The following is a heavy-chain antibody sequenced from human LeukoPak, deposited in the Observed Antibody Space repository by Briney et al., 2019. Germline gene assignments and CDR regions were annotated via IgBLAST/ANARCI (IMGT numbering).Heavy chain of an antibody. CDR1: GFTFSSYS. CDR3: ARDWIGGSSSAFVNY. V-gene: IGHV3-21*01. CDR2: ISSSSSYI. D-gene: IGHD6-6*01. J-gene: IGHJ4*02. Sequence: PGGSLRLSCAASGFTFSSYSMNWVRQAPGKGLEWVSSISSSSSYIYYADSVKGRFTISRDNAKNSLYLQMNSLRVEDTAVYYCARDWIGGSSSAFVNYWGQGTLVTVSS.